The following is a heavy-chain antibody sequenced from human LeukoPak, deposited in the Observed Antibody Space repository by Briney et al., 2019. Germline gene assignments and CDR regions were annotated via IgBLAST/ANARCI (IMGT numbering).Heavy chain of an antibody. V-gene: IGHV3-21*04. CDR1: GFTFSSYS. Sequence: GGSLRLSCAASGFTFSSYSMNWVRQAPGKGLEWVSSISSSSSYIYYADSVKGRFTISRDNAKNSLYLQMNSLRAGDTAVYYCARNPLDSSGYYYYYYMDVWGKGTTVTVSS. CDR2: ISSSSSYI. D-gene: IGHD3-22*01. CDR3: ARNPLDSSGYYYYYYMDV. J-gene: IGHJ6*03.